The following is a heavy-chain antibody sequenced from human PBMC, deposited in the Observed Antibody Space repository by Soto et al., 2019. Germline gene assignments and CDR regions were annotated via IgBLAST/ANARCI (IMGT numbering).Heavy chain of an antibody. CDR3: ARGGYCSRTGCYFPGDSDSDR. CDR1: DGSISRYY. CDR2: IYYSGST. Sequence: TETLSLTCTVSDGSISRYYWSWIRQPPGKGLEWIGYIYYSGSTNYNPSLKSRVTISVDTSKNQFSLKLSSVTAADTAVYYCARGGYCSRTGCYFPGDSDSDRWGQGKMITV. D-gene: IGHD2-2*03. J-gene: IGHJ3*02. V-gene: IGHV4-59*01.